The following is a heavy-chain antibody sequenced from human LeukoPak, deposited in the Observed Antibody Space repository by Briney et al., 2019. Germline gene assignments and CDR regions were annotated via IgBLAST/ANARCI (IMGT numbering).Heavy chain of an antibody. Sequence: ASVKVSCKASGYTFTGYYMHWVRQAPGQGLEWMRWINPNSGGTNYAQKFQGRVTTTRDTSISTAYMELSRLRSDDTAVYYCARASSGWHYFDYWGQGTLVTVSS. CDR1: GYTFTGYY. D-gene: IGHD6-19*01. V-gene: IGHV1-2*02. CDR3: ARASSGWHYFDY. CDR2: INPNSGGT. J-gene: IGHJ4*02.